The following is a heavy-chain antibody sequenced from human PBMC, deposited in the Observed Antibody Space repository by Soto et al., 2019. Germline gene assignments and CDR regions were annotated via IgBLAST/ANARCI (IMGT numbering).Heavy chain of an antibody. CDR2: INPKTGDT. V-gene: IGHV1-2*02. J-gene: IGHJ4*02. D-gene: IGHD6-6*01. CDR3: VTGDHLVR. Sequence: ASVKVSCKTSGYTFTGYYLNWVRQAPGRGLEWVGWINPKTGDTNNAQKFQGRVTMTTDTSISTGYMELSGLKSDDTAVYYCVTGDHLVRWGQGTRVAVSS. CDR1: GYTFTGYY.